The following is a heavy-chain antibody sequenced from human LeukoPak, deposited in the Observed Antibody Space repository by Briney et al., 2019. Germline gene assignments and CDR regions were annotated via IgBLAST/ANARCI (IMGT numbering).Heavy chain of an antibody. CDR1: GGSFSGYY. Sequence: SETLSLTCAVYGGSFSGYYWSWIRQPPGKGLEWIGEINHSGSTNYNPSLKSRVTISVDTSKNQFSLKLSSVTAADTAVYYCARESMTYYDILTGYYKGWFDPWGQGTLVTVSS. V-gene: IGHV4-34*01. J-gene: IGHJ5*02. D-gene: IGHD3-9*01. CDR2: INHSGST. CDR3: ARESMTYYDILTGYYKGWFDP.